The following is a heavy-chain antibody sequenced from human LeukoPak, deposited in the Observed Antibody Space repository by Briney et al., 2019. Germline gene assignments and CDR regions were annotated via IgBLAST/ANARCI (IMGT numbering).Heavy chain of an antibody. Sequence: PGGSLRLSCAASGFTFSSYEMNWVRQAPEKGLEWVSYISSSGSTIYYADSVKGRFTISRDNAKNSLYLQMNSLRAEDTAVYYCARDNVGGGYDWDYYYYYGMDVWGQGTTVTVSS. CDR3: ARDNVGGGYDWDYYYYYGMDV. J-gene: IGHJ6*02. CDR1: GFTFSSYE. CDR2: ISSSGSTI. V-gene: IGHV3-48*03. D-gene: IGHD5-12*01.